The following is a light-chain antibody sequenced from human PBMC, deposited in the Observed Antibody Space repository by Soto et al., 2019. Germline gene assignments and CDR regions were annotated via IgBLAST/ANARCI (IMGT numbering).Light chain of an antibody. CDR2: DVS. V-gene: IGLV2-14*01. J-gene: IGLJ1*01. CDR3: SSYTSGSLRL. CDR1: SSDVGDYKY. Sequence: QSVLTQPASVSGSPGQSSTFSCTGTSSDVGDYKYVSWYQQHPGKAPKLMIYDVSTRPSGVSNRFSGSKSGNTASLTISGLQAEDEAYYYCSSYTSGSLRLFGTGTKVTVL.